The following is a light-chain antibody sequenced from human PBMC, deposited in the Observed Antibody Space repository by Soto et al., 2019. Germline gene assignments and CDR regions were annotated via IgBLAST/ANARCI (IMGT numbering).Light chain of an antibody. CDR1: RSNIGANYD. J-gene: IGLJ2*01. V-gene: IGLV1-40*01. Sequence: QSVLTQPPSVSGAPGQRVTISCTGSRSNIGANYDVHWYRQLPGTAPQLLIYANNNRPSGVPDRFSGSKSGTSVSLAITGLEAEDEADYYCQSYDISLSAWVFGGGTKLNVL. CDR2: ANN. CDR3: QSYDISLSAWV.